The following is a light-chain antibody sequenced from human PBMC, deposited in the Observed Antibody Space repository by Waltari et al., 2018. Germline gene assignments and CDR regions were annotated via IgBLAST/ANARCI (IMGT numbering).Light chain of an antibody. J-gene: IGKJ3*01. V-gene: IGKV1-12*01. CDR1: PGIGTW. Sequence: DNQMTHSPSSVSASVGDRVTITCRASPGIGTWLAWYEQKPGKAPKPLIYAASSLQIGVPSRFSGSGSGTDFPLTISSLQPEDSATYYCQQANSFPLTFGPGTKVDVK. CDR2: AAS. CDR3: QQANSFPLT.